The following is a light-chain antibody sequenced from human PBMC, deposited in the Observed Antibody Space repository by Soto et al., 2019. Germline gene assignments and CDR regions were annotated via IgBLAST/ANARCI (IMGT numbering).Light chain of an antibody. CDR1: SSDVGGYNY. CDR2: DVS. J-gene: IGLJ2*01. V-gene: IGLV2-14*01. CDR3: NSYTSSRTLV. Sequence: QSALTQPASVSGSPGQSITISCTGTSSDVGGYNYVSWYQQHPGKAPKLMIYDVSNRPSGVSNRFSGSKSGNTASLTISGLQAEDEADYYCNSYTSSRTLVFGGGAKRTVL.